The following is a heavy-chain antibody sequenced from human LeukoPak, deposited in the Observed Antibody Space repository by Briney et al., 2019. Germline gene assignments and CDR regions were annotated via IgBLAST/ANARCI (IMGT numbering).Heavy chain of an antibody. CDR1: GFTFSSYW. CDR3: ARGGIAVAGIRRFDY. Sequence: PGGSLRLSCAASGFTFSSYWMPWVRQAPGKGLVWVSRINSDGSSTSYADSVKGRFTISRDNAKNTLYLQMNSLRAEDAAVYYCARGGIAVAGIRRFDYWGQGTLVTVSS. D-gene: IGHD6-19*01. J-gene: IGHJ4*02. CDR2: INSDGSST. V-gene: IGHV3-74*01.